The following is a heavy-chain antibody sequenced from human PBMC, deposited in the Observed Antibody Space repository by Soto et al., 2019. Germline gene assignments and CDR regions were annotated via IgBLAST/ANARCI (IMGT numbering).Heavy chain of an antibody. CDR1: GGSISSYY. CDR2: IYYSGST. Sequence: SETLSLTCTVSGGSISSYYWSWIRQPPGKGLEWIGYIYYSGSTNYNPSLKSRVTISVDTSKNQFSLKLSSATAADTAVYYCARRNDILTGHLPDWYFDLWGRGTPVTVSS. V-gene: IGHV4-59*08. J-gene: IGHJ2*01. CDR3: ARRNDILTGHLPDWYFDL. D-gene: IGHD3-9*01.